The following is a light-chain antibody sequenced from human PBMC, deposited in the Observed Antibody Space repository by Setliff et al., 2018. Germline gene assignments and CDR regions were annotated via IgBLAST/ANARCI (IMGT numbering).Light chain of an antibody. J-gene: IGLJ2*01. CDR1: SSDVGGYDY. CDR3: SSYAGLNTFVV. Sequence: QSVLTQPAAVSGSPGQSITISCTGTSSDVGGYDYVSWYQQHPGKAPKLMIYEVSKRPSGVSDRFSGSKSGNTASLTISGLQAEDEAAYYCSSYAGLNTFVVFGGGTKVTVL. CDR2: EVS. V-gene: IGLV2-23*02.